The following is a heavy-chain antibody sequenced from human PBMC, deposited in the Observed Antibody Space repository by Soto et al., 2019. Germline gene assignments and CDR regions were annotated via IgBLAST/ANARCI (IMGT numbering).Heavy chain of an antibody. CDR1: GFTFSNCA. V-gene: IGHV3-23*01. Sequence: EVQLLESGGGLVQPGGSLRLSCTASGFTFSNCAMNWVRQAPGKGLEWVSAISGSGGSTYYADSVKGRFTISRDNSKNTVSLQMNSLTAEDAAVYFCAHMSRWFGELFPYYFDYWGQGTLVTVSS. CDR3: AHMSRWFGELFPYYFDY. D-gene: IGHD3-10*01. CDR2: ISGSGGST. J-gene: IGHJ4*02.